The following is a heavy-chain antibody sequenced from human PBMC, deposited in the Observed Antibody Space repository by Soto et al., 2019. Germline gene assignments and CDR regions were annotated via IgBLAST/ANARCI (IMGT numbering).Heavy chain of an antibody. CDR1: CGSIITYY. D-gene: IGHD6-19*01. V-gene: IGHV4-59*01. J-gene: IGHJ6*02. Sequence: PSETLSLTCTFSCGSIITYYWSWIRQPPGKGLEWIGYIYYSGSTSYNPSLKSRVTISVDTSKNQFSLKLRSVTAADTAVYYCASDRSNGWGQGYGMDVWGQGTTVTVSS. CDR2: IYYSGST. CDR3: ASDRSNGWGQGYGMDV.